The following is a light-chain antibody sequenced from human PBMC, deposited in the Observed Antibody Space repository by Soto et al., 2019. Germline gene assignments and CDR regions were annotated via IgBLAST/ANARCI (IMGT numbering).Light chain of an antibody. CDR1: SSDVGGYDF. V-gene: IGLV2-14*01. J-gene: IGLJ2*01. CDR2: EVS. CDR3: SSYTSTTLV. Sequence: QSALTQPASVSGSPGQSITISCTGTSSDVGGYDFVSWYQHHPGKVPKLMIFEVSKRLSGVSNRFSGSKSGNTASLTISGLQAEDEADYYCSSYTSTTLVFGGGTNVTVL.